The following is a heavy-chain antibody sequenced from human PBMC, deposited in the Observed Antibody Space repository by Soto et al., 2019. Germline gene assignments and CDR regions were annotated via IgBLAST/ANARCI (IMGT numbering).Heavy chain of an antibody. CDR3: AKVRADYYYGSGPFDY. J-gene: IGHJ4*02. V-gene: IGHV3-30*18. CDR1: GFTFSSYG. CDR2: ISSDGSNK. D-gene: IGHD3-10*01. Sequence: QVQLVESGGGVVQPGRSLRLSCAASGFTFSSYGMHWVRQAPGKGLEWVALISSDGSNKYYADSVKGRFTISRDNSKNTLYLQRNTLRAEDTAVYYWAKVRADYYYGSGPFDYWGQGTLVTVSS.